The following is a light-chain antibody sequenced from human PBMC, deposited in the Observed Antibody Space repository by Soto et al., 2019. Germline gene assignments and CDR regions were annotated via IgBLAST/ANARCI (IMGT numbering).Light chain of an antibody. CDR1: QGVRND. CDR3: LQLSNYPWT. CDR2: TAS. V-gene: IGKV1-6*01. J-gene: IGKJ1*01. Sequence: AIQMTQSPSSLSASVGDRVTITCRASQGVRNDLGWYQQKPVKAPKLLIYTASSLQSGVPSRFSGSGSGTDFTLTISSLQAEDFATYYFLQLSNYPWTFGQGTKVEIK.